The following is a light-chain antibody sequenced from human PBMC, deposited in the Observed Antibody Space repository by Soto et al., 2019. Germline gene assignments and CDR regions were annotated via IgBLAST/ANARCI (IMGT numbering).Light chain of an antibody. CDR2: EVS. CDR1: SSDVGAYNF. V-gene: IGLV2-14*01. CDR3: SSFTTSRTYV. J-gene: IGLJ1*01. Sequence: QSALTQPASVSGSPGQSITISCTGTSSDVGAYNFVSWHQQYPGKAPKFIIYEVSNRPSGVSNRFSGSKSGNTASLTISGLQAEDEADYYCSSFTTSRTYVFGSGTKVTV.